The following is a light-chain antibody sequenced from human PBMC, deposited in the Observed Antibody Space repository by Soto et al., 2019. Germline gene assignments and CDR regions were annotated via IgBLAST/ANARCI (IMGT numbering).Light chain of an antibody. J-gene: IGKJ1*01. CDR1: QDISNF. CDR3: QKDNSAPWT. V-gene: IGKV1-27*01. Sequence: DIQMTQSPSSLSASVGDRVTITCRASQDISNFLAWYQQKPGKVPKLLIYATSTLQSGVPSRLSGSGSGTDFTLTISSLQPEDVATYYCQKDNSAPWTFGQGTKVEIK. CDR2: ATS.